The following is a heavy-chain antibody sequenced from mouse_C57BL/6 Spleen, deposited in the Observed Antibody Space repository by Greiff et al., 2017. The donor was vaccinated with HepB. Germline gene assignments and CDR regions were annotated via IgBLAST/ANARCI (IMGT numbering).Heavy chain of an antibody. Sequence: DVHLVESGTVLARPGASVKMSCKTSGYTFTSYWMHWVKQRPGQGLEWIGAIYPGNSDTSYNQKFKGKAKLTAVTSASTAYMELSSLTNEDSAVYYCTKGDYGSSYWYFDVWGTGTTVTVSS. CDR1: GYTFTSYW. J-gene: IGHJ1*03. CDR2: IYPGNSDT. V-gene: IGHV1-5*01. CDR3: TKGDYGSSYWYFDV. D-gene: IGHD1-1*01.